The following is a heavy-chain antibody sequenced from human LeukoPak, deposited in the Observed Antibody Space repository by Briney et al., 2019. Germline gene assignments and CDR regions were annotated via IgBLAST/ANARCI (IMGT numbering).Heavy chain of an antibody. V-gene: IGHV3-48*01. Sequence: GGSLRLSCAASGFTFSTYGMNWVCQAPGKGLEWVSFISSTSSTIYYADSVKGRFTISRDNAKNSLYLQMNSLRAEDTAVYYCARDIVVVVATDYYFDYWGQGTLVTVSS. J-gene: IGHJ4*02. CDR1: GFTFSTYG. CDR2: ISSTSSTI. D-gene: IGHD2-15*01. CDR3: ARDIVVVVATDYYFDY.